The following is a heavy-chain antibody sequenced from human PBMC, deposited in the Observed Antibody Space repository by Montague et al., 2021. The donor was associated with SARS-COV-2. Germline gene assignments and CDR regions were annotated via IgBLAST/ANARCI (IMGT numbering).Heavy chain of an antibody. CDR3: ARLRDGVVPSPILGVGPYYSYYYMDV. CDR1: GTSFSGYY. J-gene: IGHJ6*03. CDR2: INHGGST. D-gene: IGHD3-10*01. V-gene: IGHV4-34*01. Sequence: SETLSLTCAVHGTSFSGYYWNWIRQPPGKGLEWIGEINHGGSTKYSPSLTRRLPISADTSKNQFSLKLTSVAAADTAVYYCARLRDGVVPSPILGVGPYYSYYYMDVWGRGPTVTVSS.